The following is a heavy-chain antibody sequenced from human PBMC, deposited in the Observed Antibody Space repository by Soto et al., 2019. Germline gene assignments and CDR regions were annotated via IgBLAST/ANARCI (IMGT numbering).Heavy chain of an antibody. J-gene: IGHJ4*02. V-gene: IGHV3-48*03. D-gene: IGHD2-21*02. Sequence: PGGSLRLSCAASGFTLRNYEMNWVRQAPGKGLEWISKISGSNNNIYYADFVRGRFTISRDNAKNSLYLQMNSLRAEDTAIYYCASERLCGADCYFFDNWGQGTQVTVSS. CDR3: ASERLCGADCYFFDN. CDR2: ISGSNNNI. CDR1: GFTLRNYE.